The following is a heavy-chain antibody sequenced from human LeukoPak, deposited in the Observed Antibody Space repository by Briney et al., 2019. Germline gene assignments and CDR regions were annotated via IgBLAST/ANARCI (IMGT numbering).Heavy chain of an antibody. D-gene: IGHD6-13*01. CDR2: ISSSSSYT. Sequence: KPGGSLRLSCAASGFTFSDYYMSWIRQAPGKGLEWVSDISSSSSYTNYADSVKGRFTISRDNAKNTLYLQMNSLRAEDTAVYYCARGYSSSWYGPFDYWGQGTLVTVSS. J-gene: IGHJ4*02. CDR1: GFTFSDYY. V-gene: IGHV3-11*06. CDR3: ARGYSSSWYGPFDY.